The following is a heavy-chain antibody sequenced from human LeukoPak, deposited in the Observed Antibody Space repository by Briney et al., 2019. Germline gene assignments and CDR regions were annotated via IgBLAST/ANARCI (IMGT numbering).Heavy chain of an antibody. CDR1: GFTFRNSW. V-gene: IGHV3-7*01. CDR3: ATISAWLIDY. D-gene: IGHD6-19*01. J-gene: IGHJ4*02. CDR2: INPDGSEE. Sequence: GGSLRLSCAASGFTFRNSWMTWVRQAPGKGLEWVANINPDGSEEPYVDSVRGRFTISRDNVKNLLYLQMNSLRVEDTAVYYCATISAWLIDYWGQGTLVTVSS.